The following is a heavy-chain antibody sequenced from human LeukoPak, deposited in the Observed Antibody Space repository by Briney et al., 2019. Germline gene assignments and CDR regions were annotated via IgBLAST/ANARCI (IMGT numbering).Heavy chain of an antibody. D-gene: IGHD3-10*01. J-gene: IGHJ4*02. CDR2: ISGYNGNT. CDR1: GYTFTGYY. CDR3: ARDLYSRRMDYYGSGSFFAY. V-gene: IGHV1-18*04. Sequence: ASVKVSCKASGYTFTGYYMHWVRQAPGQGLEWMGWISGYNGNTNYAQKLQGRVTMTTDTSTSTAYMELRSLISDDTAVYYCARDLYSRRMDYYGSGSFFAYWGQGTLVTVSS.